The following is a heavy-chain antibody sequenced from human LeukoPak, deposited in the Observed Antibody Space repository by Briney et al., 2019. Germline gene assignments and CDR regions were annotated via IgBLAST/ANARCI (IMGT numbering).Heavy chain of an antibody. D-gene: IGHD3-22*01. V-gene: IGHV4-30-4*08. CDR3: ARFSYYYDSSGRGFDY. Sequence: SQTLSPTCTVSGGSISSGDYYWSWIRQPPGKGLEWIGYIYYSGSTYYNPSLKSRVTISVDTSKNQFSLKLSSVTAADTAVYYCARFSYYYDSSGRGFDYWGQGTLVTVSS. CDR2: IYYSGST. CDR1: GGSISSGDYY. J-gene: IGHJ4*02.